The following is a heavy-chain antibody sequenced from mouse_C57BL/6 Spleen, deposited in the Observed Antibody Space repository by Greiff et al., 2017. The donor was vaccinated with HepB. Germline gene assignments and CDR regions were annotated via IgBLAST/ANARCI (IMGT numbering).Heavy chain of an antibody. CDR2: IWGDGST. CDR1: GFSFTSYG. V-gene: IGHV2-3*01. D-gene: IGHD3-3*01. CDR3: DKGGRETMDY. J-gene: IGHJ4*01. Sequence: VQRVESGPGLVAPSQCLSITCTVSGFSFTSYGVSWVRQPPGKGLEWLGVIWGDGSTNNHSALISRLSISKDNSKSQVFLKLNSLHTDDTATYYCDKGGRETMDYWGQGTSVTVSS.